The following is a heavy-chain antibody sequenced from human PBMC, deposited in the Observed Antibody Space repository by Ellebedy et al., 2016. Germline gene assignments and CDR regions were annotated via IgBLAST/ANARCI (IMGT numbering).Heavy chain of an antibody. CDR2: IYYTGST. V-gene: IGHV4-59*01. J-gene: IGHJ4*02. CDR1: GDSITSYY. D-gene: IGHD6-19*01. Sequence: SETLSLTCTVSGDSITSYYWTWIRQSPGKGLEWIGNIYYTGSTNYNPSLKSRVTISVDTSKNQFSLKLTSVTAATPAVYYCARGYRSGWYGELGYWGQGSLVTVSS. CDR3: ARGYRSGWYGELGY.